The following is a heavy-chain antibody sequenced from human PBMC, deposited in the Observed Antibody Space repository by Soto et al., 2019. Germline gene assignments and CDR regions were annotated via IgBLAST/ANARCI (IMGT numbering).Heavy chain of an antibody. V-gene: IGHV4-31*03. D-gene: IGHD6-19*01. Sequence: QVQLQESGPGLVKPSQTLSLTCTVSGGSISSGGYYWSWIRQHPGKGLEWIGYIYYSGSTYYNPSLKSRVTISVDKSKNQFSLKLSSVTAADTAVYYCARVSGKGPIAVAGSFDYWGQGTLVTVSS. CDR2: IYYSGST. J-gene: IGHJ4*02. CDR3: ARVSGKGPIAVAGSFDY. CDR1: GGSISSGGYY.